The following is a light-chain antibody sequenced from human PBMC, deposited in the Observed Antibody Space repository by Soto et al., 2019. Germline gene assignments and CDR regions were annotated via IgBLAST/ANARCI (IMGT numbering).Light chain of an antibody. Sequence: QSVLTQSASVSGSPGQSITISCTGTSSDIGNYNYVSWYQRHPGEVPKLIIFNVNNRPSGVSNRFSGSKSGNTASLTISGLQAEDEADYYCSSITSSTTYVFGTGTKVTVL. CDR2: NVN. CDR3: SSITSSTTYV. CDR1: SSDIGNYNY. V-gene: IGLV2-14*01. J-gene: IGLJ1*01.